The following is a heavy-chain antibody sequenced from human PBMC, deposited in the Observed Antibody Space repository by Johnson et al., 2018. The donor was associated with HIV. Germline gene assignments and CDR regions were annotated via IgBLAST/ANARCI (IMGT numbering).Heavy chain of an antibody. V-gene: IGHV3-53*01. CDR2: IYSGGST. D-gene: IGHD5-24*01. Sequence: VQLVESGGDLIQPGGSLRLSCAASGFTVSSNYMTWVRQAPGKGLEWVSVIYSGGSTYYADSVKCRFTISRDNSKNTLYLQMNSLRAEDTAVYYCAREMAATNAWALDIWGQGTMVTVSS. CDR3: AREMAATNAWALDI. CDR1: GFTVSSNY. J-gene: IGHJ3*02.